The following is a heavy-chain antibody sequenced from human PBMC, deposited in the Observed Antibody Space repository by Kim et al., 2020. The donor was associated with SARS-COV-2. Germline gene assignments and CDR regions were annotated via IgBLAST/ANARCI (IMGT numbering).Heavy chain of an antibody. Sequence: GGSLRLSCAASGFTFSSYSMNWVRQAPGKGLEWVSSISSSSSYIYYADSVKGRFTISRDNAKNSLYLQMNSLRAEDTAVYFCVGGPITMMGESWGQGTLVTVSS. D-gene: IGHD3-10*02. CDR2: ISSSSSYI. J-gene: IGHJ5*01. CDR1: GFTFSSYS. CDR3: VGGPITMMGES. V-gene: IGHV3-21*01.